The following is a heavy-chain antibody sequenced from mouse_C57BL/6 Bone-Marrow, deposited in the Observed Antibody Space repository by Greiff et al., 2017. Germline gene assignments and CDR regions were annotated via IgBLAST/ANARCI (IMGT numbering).Heavy chain of an antibody. J-gene: IGHJ4*01. V-gene: IGHV1-39*01. CDR2: INPNDGTT. Sequence: VQLKQSGPELVKPGASVKISCKASGYSFTDYNMNWVKQSNGKSLEWIGVINPNDGTTSYNQKFKGKATLTVDQSSSTAYTQLNSLTSEDSAVYYCARGYDYDYAMDYWGQGTSVTVSS. D-gene: IGHD2-4*01. CDR3: ARGYDYDYAMDY. CDR1: GYSFTDYN.